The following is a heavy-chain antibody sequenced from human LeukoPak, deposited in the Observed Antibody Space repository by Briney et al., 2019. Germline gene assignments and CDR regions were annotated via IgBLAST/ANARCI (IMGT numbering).Heavy chain of an antibody. CDR3: AKDMGYCSSATCYGLDY. J-gene: IGHJ4*02. Sequence: PGGSLRLSCAASGFTFDDSGMSWVRQAPGKGLEWVSTVSGGGGTTYYADSVKGRFTISRDNSKNTLFLQMNSLRAEDTAIYYCAKDMGYCSSATCYGLDYWGQGTLVTVSS. V-gene: IGHV3-23*01. CDR1: GFTFDDSG. CDR2: VSGGGGTT. D-gene: IGHD2-2*01.